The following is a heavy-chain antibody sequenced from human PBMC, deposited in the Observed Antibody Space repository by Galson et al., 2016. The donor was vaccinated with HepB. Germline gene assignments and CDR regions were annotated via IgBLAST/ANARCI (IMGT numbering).Heavy chain of an antibody. CDR1: GFTFGSYA. Sequence: SLRLSCAASGFTFGSYAMSWVRQAPGKGLEWISYITTSSSTIHYADSVMGRFTISRDNARNSLYLQMNSLSAEDTAVYYCATGGSRGISDAFGFWGQGTMVTVSS. CDR3: ATGGSRGISDAFGF. D-gene: IGHD3-16*01. CDR2: ITTSSSTI. J-gene: IGHJ3*01. V-gene: IGHV3-48*01.